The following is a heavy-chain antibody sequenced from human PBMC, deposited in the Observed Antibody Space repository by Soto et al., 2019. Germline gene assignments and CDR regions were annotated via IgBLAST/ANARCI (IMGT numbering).Heavy chain of an antibody. CDR1: GFTLNNYG. CDR3: AKAATVVILYYLVY. CDR2: ITDSGGST. V-gene: IGHV3-23*01. Sequence: LRHSCAASGFTLNNYGMSWVRQAPGKGLEWVSAITDSGGSTYYADSVKGRFTISRDNSKNTVYLQMNSLRAEDAAVYYCAKAATVVILYYLVYLGQGTLVTASS. J-gene: IGHJ4*02. D-gene: IGHD4-17*01.